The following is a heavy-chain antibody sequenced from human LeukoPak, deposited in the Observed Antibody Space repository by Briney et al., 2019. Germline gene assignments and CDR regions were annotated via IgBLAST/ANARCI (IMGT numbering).Heavy chain of an antibody. CDR2: INPNGGGT. J-gene: IGHJ6*03. V-gene: IGHV1-2*02. CDR3: ATWGFMDSGYDLYYYYYMDV. Sequence: ASVKVSCKTSGYSFTVYYMHWVRQAPGQGLEWMGWINPNGGGTSSAQKFQGRVTMTRDTSISTAYMELSRLRSDDTAVYYCATWGFMDSGYDLYYYYYMDVWGKGTTVTVSS. D-gene: IGHD5-12*01. CDR1: GYSFTVYY.